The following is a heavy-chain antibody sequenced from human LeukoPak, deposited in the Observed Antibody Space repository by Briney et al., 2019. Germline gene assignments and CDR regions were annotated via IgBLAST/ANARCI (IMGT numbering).Heavy chain of an antibody. J-gene: IGHJ4*02. Sequence: SETLSLTCAVYGGSFSGYYWSWIRQPPGKGLEWIGEINHSGSTNYNPSLKSRVTISVDTSRNQFSLKLNSVTAADTAVYYCARHRGYYDSSGYWNYWGQGTRVTVSS. D-gene: IGHD3-22*01. CDR3: ARHRGYYDSSGYWNY. V-gene: IGHV4-34*01. CDR2: INHSGST. CDR1: GGSFSGYY.